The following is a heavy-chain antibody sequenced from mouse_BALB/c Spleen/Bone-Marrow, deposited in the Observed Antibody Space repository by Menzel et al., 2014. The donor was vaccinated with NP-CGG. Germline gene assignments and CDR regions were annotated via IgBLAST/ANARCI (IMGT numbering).Heavy chain of an antibody. CDR2: ISTYSGNT. CDR1: GYTFTAYA. Sequence: QVQLQQSGPELVRPGVSVKLSCKGSGYTFTAYAMHWVKPSHAESLEWIGLISTYSGNTHYNQDFKGKATMTVDKSSSTAYMELARLTSEDSAIYYCARNFYGSSYFDYWGQGTTLTVSA. CDR3: ARNFYGSSYFDY. D-gene: IGHD1-1*01. J-gene: IGHJ2*01. V-gene: IGHV1-67*01.